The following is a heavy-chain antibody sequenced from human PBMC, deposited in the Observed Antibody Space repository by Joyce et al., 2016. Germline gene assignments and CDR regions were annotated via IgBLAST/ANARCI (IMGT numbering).Heavy chain of an antibody. V-gene: IGHV3-74*01. J-gene: IGHJ4*02. CDR2: INNGGSAT. CDR3: IRDFRVSDY. D-gene: IGHD6-6*01. Sequence: VQLVQSGGGLAQPGGSLRLSCAASGFTFSNYWMNWVRQAPGKGLEWVSRINNGGSATYYADSVKGRFTISRDNAKNTVYLQMNSLRAEDTAVYYCIRDFRVSDYWGQGALVTVSS. CDR1: GFTFSNYW.